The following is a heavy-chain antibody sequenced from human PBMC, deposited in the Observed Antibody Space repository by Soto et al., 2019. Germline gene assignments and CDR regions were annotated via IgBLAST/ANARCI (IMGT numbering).Heavy chain of an antibody. D-gene: IGHD2-2*01. CDR1: GFTFTSSA. CDR2: IVVGSGNT. CDR3: AAGGSCSSTSCPPGDYYYGMDV. V-gene: IGHV1-58*01. Sequence: ASVKVSCKASGFTFTSSAVQWVRQARGQRLEWIGWIVVGSGNTNYAQKFQERVTITRDMSTSTAYMELSSLRSEDTAVYYCAAGGSCSSTSCPPGDYYYGMDVWGQGTTVTVSS. J-gene: IGHJ6*02.